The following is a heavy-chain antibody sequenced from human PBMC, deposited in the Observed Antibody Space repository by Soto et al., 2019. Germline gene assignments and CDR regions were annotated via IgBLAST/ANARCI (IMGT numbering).Heavy chain of an antibody. CDR3: AKDIRIQLWLPLDAFDI. D-gene: IGHD5-18*01. CDR2: ISWNSGSI. J-gene: IGHJ3*02. CDR1: GFTFDDYA. Sequence: PGGSLRLSCAASGFTFDDYAMHWVRQAPGKGLEWVSGISWNSGSIGYADSVKGRFTISRDNAKNSLYLQMNSLRAEDTALYYCAKDIRIQLWLPLDAFDIWGQGTMVTVSS. V-gene: IGHV3-9*01.